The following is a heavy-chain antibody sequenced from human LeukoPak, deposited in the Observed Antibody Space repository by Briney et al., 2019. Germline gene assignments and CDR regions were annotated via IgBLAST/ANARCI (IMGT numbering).Heavy chain of an antibody. Sequence: GGSLRLSCAASGFSFNKYWMNWVRQAPGKGLEWVATISQDGSQKYLADFVMGRFTISRDNGRNSLYLQMSSLRGDDTAIYYCVRSKVVAEAGKSWFDPWGQGTRVTVTS. CDR1: GFSFNKYW. D-gene: IGHD6-19*01. CDR2: ISQDGSQK. J-gene: IGHJ5*01. V-gene: IGHV3-7*01. CDR3: VRSKVVAEAGKSWFDP.